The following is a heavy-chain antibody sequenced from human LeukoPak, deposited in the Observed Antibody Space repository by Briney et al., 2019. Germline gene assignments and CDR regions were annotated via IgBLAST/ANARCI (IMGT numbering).Heavy chain of an antibody. J-gene: IGHJ5*02. D-gene: IGHD3-16*01. CDR3: ARDRLYDYVWGSSYWFDP. CDR2: IKQDGSEK. CDR1: GFTFSSYW. Sequence: PGGSLGLSCAASGFTFSSYWMSWVRQAPGKGLEWVANIKQDGSEKYYVDSVKGRFTISRDNAKNSLYLQMNSLRAEDTAVYYCARDRLYDYVWGSSYWFDPWGQGTLVTVSS. V-gene: IGHV3-7*01.